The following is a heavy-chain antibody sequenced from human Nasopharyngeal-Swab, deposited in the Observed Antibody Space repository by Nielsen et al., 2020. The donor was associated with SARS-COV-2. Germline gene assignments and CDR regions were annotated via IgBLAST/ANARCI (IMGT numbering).Heavy chain of an antibody. J-gene: IGHJ4*02. CDR2: INHSGST. Sequence: SETLSLTCAVYGGSFSGYYWSWIRQPPGKGLEWIGEINHSGSTNYNPSLKSRVTISVDTSKNQFSLKLSSVTAADTAVYYCARGGRWAYDSSGYAGNWGQGTLVTVSS. D-gene: IGHD3-22*01. CDR1: GGSFSGYY. CDR3: ARGGRWAYDSSGYAGN. V-gene: IGHV4-34*01.